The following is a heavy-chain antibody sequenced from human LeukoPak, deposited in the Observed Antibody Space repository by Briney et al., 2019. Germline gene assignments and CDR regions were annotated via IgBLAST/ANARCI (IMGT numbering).Heavy chain of an antibody. D-gene: IGHD3-3*01. CDR3: ARDLWIFGVVGLDY. V-gene: IGHV3-7*01. J-gene: IGHJ4*02. CDR1: GFTFTGYW. CDR2: INQDGSEK. Sequence: TGGSLRLSCAASGFTFTGYWMSWVRQAPGKGLEWVANINQDGSEKYYVDSVKGRFTISRDNAKNSLFLQMNSLRAEDTAVYYCARDLWIFGVVGLDYWGQGTLVTVSS.